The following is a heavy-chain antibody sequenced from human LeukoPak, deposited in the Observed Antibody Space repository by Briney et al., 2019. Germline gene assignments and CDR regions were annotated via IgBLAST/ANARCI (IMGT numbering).Heavy chain of an antibody. CDR1: GFTVSAYA. CDR2: IYDDNT. Sequence: GGSLRLSCAASGFTVSAYAMAWVRQAPGKGLEWVSTIYDDNTYYADSAKGRFTISRDNSKNTLYLQMNSLRAEDTAVYFCARAPNSAWHNFDYWGQGTLVTVSS. V-gene: IGHV3-66*02. J-gene: IGHJ4*02. D-gene: IGHD6-19*01. CDR3: ARAPNSAWHNFDY.